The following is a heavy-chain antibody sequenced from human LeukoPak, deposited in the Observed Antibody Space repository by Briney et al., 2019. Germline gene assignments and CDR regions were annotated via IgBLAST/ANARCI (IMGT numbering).Heavy chain of an antibody. V-gene: IGHV3-33*01. CDR3: AREASLSGCYFDY. CDR2: IWYDGTDK. J-gene: IGHJ4*02. Sequence: GGSLRLSCAASGFTFSSYGMHRVRQAPGKGLEWVAVIWYDGTDKYYGDSVKGRFTISRDNSKNTLFLQMNSLRAEDTALYYCAREASLSGCYFDYWGQGTLVTVSS. CDR1: GFTFSSYG. D-gene: IGHD5-12*01.